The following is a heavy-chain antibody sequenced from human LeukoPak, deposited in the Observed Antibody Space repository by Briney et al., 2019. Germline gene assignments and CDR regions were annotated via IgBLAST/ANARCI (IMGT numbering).Heavy chain of an antibody. CDR2: ISYDGSNK. Sequence: PGGSLRLSCAASGFTFSSYAMHWVRQAPGKGLEWVTIISYDGSNKYYADSVKGRFTISRDNSKNTLYLQMNSLRTEDTAVYYCAKDPNYYGSGSHWGQGTLVTVSS. V-gene: IGHV3-30*04. CDR1: GFTFSSYA. D-gene: IGHD3-10*01. CDR3: AKDPNYYGSGSH. J-gene: IGHJ4*02.